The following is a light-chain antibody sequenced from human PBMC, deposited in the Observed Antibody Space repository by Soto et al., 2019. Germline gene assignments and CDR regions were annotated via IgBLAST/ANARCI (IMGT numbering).Light chain of an antibody. CDR1: QSVISSY. CDR3: QQYGSSRWT. CDR2: GAS. J-gene: IGKJ1*01. Sequence: EIVLTQSPGTLSLSPGEGATLSCRASQSVISSYLAWYQQNRGQAPRLLIYGASTRATGTPDRFSGSGSGTDFTLTITRLEPEDFAVYYCQQYGSSRWTFGQGTKVEIK. V-gene: IGKV3-20*01.